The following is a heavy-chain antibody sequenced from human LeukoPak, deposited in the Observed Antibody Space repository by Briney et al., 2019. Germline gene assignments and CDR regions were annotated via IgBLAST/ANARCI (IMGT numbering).Heavy chain of an antibody. D-gene: IGHD1-26*01. CDR1: GGSISSYY. V-gene: IGHV4-59*12. J-gene: IGHJ4*02. Sequence: SETLSLTCTVSGGSISSYYWSWIRQPPGKGLEWIGYIYYSGSTNYNPSLKSRATISVDTSKNQFSLKLSSVTAADTAVYFCAAGHLGSYAENYFDYWGQGTLVTVSS. CDR2: IYYSGST. CDR3: AAGHLGSYAENYFDY.